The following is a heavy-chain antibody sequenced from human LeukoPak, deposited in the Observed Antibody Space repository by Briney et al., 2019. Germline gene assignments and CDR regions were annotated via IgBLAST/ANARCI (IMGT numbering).Heavy chain of an antibody. Sequence: ASVKVSCKASGYTFTDFYMHRVRQAPGQGLEWMGWINPNSGGTNYAQKFQGRVTMTRDTSISTAYMELSSLRSDDTAVYYCARGHGSYYYYMDVWGKGTTVTVSS. CDR1: GYTFTDFY. CDR2: INPNSGGT. J-gene: IGHJ6*03. D-gene: IGHD3-10*01. CDR3: ARGHGSYYYYMDV. V-gene: IGHV1-2*02.